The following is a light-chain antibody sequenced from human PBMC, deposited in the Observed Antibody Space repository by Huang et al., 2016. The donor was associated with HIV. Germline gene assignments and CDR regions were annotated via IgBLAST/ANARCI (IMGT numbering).Light chain of an antibody. V-gene: IGKV3-11*01. CDR2: DAS. CDR1: QSVSSY. Sequence: EIVLTQSPATLSLSPGERATLSCRASQSVSSYLAWYQQKPGQSPRLLIYDASNRATGVPARFSGSGSGTDCTLTISSLEPEDFAVYYCQQRRNWPLLSFGGGTKVEIK. CDR3: QQRRNWPLLS. J-gene: IGKJ4*01.